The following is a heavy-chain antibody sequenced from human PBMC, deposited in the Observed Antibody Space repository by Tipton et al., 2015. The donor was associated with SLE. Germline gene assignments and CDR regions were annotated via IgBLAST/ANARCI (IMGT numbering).Heavy chain of an antibody. CDR1: GLTFSTYS. J-gene: IGHJ4*02. Sequence: LSLTCAASGLTFSTYSMNWVRQAPGKGLEWVSSISDRSSYIYYADSVKGRFTISRDNAKNSLYLQMNNLRAEDTAVYYCARGDPYCGGDCYDYWGQGTLVTVSS. CDR2: ISDRSSYI. CDR3: ARGDPYCGGDCYDY. V-gene: IGHV3-21*01. D-gene: IGHD2-21*01.